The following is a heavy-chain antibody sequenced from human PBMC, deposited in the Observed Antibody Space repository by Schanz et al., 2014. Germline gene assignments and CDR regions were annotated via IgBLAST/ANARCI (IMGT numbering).Heavy chain of an antibody. J-gene: IGHJ3*01. CDR2: ISAYNGHT. CDR3: ARETAIMPGGAFDF. CDR1: GYTFTSYG. Sequence: QGQLVQSGAEVKKPGASVKVSCKASGYTFTSYGITWVRQAPGQGLEWMGWISAYNGHTTYAQKLQGRVTMTTDTSTSTDYMELRNVRYDVTSRSYCARETAIMPGGAFDFWGQGTMVTVSS. D-gene: IGHD2-21*02. V-gene: IGHV1-18*01.